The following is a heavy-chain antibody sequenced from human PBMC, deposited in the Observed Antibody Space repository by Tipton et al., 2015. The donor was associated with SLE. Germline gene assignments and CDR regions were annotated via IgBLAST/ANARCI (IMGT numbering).Heavy chain of an antibody. CDR2: INHSGST. J-gene: IGHJ1*01. Sequence: LRLSCAVYGGSFSGYYWSWIRQPPGKGLEWIGEINHSGSTNYNPSLKSRVTISVDTSKNQFSLKLSSVTAAGTAVYYCARGGWGHSGSSALEWFQHWGQGTLVTVSS. D-gene: IGHD6-6*01. CDR3: ARGGWGHSGSSALEWFQH. V-gene: IGHV4-34*01. CDR1: GGSFSGYY.